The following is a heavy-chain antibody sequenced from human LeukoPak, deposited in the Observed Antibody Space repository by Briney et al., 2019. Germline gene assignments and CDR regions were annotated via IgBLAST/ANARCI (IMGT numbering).Heavy chain of an antibody. V-gene: IGHV1-69*05. D-gene: IGHD4-17*01. CDR2: IIPIFGTA. CDR3: ARDLNMDGDGAYYYYMDV. Sequence: SVKVSCKASGGTFSSYAISWVRQAPGQGLEWMGGIIPIFGTANCAQKFQGRVTITTDESTSAAYMELSSMKSEDTAVYYCARDLNMDGDGAYYYYMDVWGKGTTVTVSS. J-gene: IGHJ6*03. CDR1: GGTFSSYA.